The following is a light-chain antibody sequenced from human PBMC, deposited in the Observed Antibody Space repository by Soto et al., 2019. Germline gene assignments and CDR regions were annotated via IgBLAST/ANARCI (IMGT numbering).Light chain of an antibody. CDR2: GAS. Sequence: EIVTTQSPATLSVSPGERATLSCRASQSVSSNLAWYQQKPGQAPRLLIYGASTRATGIPARFSGSGSGTEFTLTISSLQSEDFAVYYCQQYNNWLGTFGQGTKVEIK. CDR1: QSVSSN. J-gene: IGKJ1*01. V-gene: IGKV3-15*01. CDR3: QQYNNWLGT.